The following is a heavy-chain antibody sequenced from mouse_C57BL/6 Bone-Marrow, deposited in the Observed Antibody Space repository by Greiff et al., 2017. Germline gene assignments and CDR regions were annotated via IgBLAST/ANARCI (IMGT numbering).Heavy chain of an antibody. CDR2: IDPEDGDT. V-gene: IGHV14-1*01. CDR3: TTYYYGSSYYYAMDY. CDR1: GFNIKDYY. J-gene: IGHJ4*01. Sequence: EVQLQQSGAELVRPGASVKLSCTASGFNIKDYYMHWVKQRPEQGLEWIGRIDPEDGDTEYAPKFQGKATMTADTSSNTAYLQLSSLTSEDTAVYYCTTYYYGSSYYYAMDYWGQGTSVTVSS. D-gene: IGHD1-1*01.